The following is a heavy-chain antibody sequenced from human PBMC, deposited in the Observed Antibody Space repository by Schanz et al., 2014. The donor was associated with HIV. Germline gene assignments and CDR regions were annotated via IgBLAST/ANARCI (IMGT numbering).Heavy chain of an antibody. D-gene: IGHD2-15*01. J-gene: IGHJ4*02. Sequence: VQLLDSGGGLVQPGGSLRLSCAASGFTLSSYNMNWVRQAPGKGLEWVAVISYDGVNKYYADSVKGRFTISRDNSKNTLYLQMNSLRAEDTAVYYCAKVVRFAMVTAPYYFDSWGQGTLVTVSS. CDR2: ISYDGVNK. CDR3: AKVVRFAMVTAPYYFDS. CDR1: GFTLSSYN. V-gene: IGHV3-30*18.